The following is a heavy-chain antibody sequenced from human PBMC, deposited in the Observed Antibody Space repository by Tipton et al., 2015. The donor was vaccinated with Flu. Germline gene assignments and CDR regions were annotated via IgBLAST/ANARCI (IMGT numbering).Heavy chain of an antibody. Sequence: SLRLSCAVSGFTFSRYGMSWIRQAPGKGLEWVSHISGSDNIINYADSVKGRFTISRDNAKNSLYLQMNSLRAEDTAIYYCARDHPPSITVLGEITDYFGMDVWGQGTTVTVSS. CDR1: GFTFSRYG. J-gene: IGHJ6*02. CDR2: ISGSDNII. D-gene: IGHD3-3*01. CDR3: ARDHPPSITVLGEITDYFGMDV. V-gene: IGHV3-11*01.